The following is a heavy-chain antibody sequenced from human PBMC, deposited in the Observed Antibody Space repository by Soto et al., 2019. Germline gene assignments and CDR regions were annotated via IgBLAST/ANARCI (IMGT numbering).Heavy chain of an antibody. D-gene: IGHD3-22*01. Sequence: GGSLRLSCAASGFTFSNAWINWVRQAPGKGLEWVGRVKSKNDGGTTDFVAPVKGRFAISRDDSKNMVYLEMNSLQTEDTAIYYCTTDSYITSIIVRFDYWGHGTLFTVSS. CDR2: VKSKNDGGTT. J-gene: IGHJ4*01. CDR1: GFTFSNAW. CDR3: TTDSYITSIIVRFDY. V-gene: IGHV3-15*07.